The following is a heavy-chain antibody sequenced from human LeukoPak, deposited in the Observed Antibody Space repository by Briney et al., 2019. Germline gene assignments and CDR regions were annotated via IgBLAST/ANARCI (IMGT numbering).Heavy chain of an antibody. V-gene: IGHV3-53*01. Sequence: GGSLRLSCAASGFTVSSNYMSWVRQAPGQGLEWVSVIYSAGSTYYADSVKGRFTISRDNSKNTLYLQMNSLRAEDTTVYYCARAVWFGELYFDYWGQGTLVTVSS. CDR3: ARAVWFGELYFDY. J-gene: IGHJ4*02. D-gene: IGHD3-10*01. CDR2: IYSAGST. CDR1: GFTVSSNY.